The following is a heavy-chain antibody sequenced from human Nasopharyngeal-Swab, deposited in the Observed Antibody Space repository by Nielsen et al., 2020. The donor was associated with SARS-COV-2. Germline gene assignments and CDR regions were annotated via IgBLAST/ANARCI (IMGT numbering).Heavy chain of an antibody. V-gene: IGHV3-48*03. Sequence: GESLKISCAASGFTFSSYEMNWVRQAPGKGLEWVSYISSSGSTICYADSVKGRFTISRDNAKNSLYLQMNSLRAEDTAVYYCARGSSEYYYYGMDVWGQGTTVTVSS. CDR1: GFTFSSYE. CDR2: ISSSGSTI. CDR3: ARGSSEYYYYGMDV. J-gene: IGHJ6*02. D-gene: IGHD3-10*01.